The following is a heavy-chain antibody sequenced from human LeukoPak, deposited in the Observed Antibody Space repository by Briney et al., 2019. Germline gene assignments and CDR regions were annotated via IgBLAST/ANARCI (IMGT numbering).Heavy chain of an antibody. J-gene: IGHJ6*03. CDR1: GFTFSSYA. D-gene: IGHD4-17*01. CDR3: AKANRGLRMYYYYMDV. Sequence: GGSLRLSCAASGFTFSSYAMSWVRQAPGKGLEWVSAISGSGGSTYYADSVKGRFTISRDNSKNTLYLQMNSLRAEDTAVYYRAKANRGLRMYYYYMDVWGKGTTVTVSS. CDR2: ISGSGGST. V-gene: IGHV3-23*01.